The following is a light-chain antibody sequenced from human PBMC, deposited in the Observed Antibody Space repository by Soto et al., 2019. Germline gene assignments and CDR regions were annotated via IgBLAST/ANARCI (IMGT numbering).Light chain of an antibody. CDR3: SSYTSSSTLYV. CDR1: LRDVGGYNY. V-gene: IGLV2-14*01. J-gene: IGLJ1*01. Sequence: QSVLSQPASVSGSCGPSIPISCTGTLRDVGGYNYVSWYQQHPGKAPKLMIYDVSNRPSGVSNRFSGSKSGNTASLTISGLQAEDEADYYCSSYTSSSTLYVFGTGTKVTVL. CDR2: DVS.